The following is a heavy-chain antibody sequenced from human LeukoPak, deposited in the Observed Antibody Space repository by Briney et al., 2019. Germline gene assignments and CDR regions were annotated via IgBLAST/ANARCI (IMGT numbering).Heavy chain of an antibody. CDR1: GFIFSDYD. CDR2: ISYDGSNK. Sequence: RGSLRLSCAASGFIFSDYDMHWGRQAPGQGLGWVAVISYDGSNKYYADSVKGRFTISRDNSKNTLYLQMNSLRAEDTAVYYCARDRVGATQPHFDYWGQGTLVTVSS. J-gene: IGHJ4*02. CDR3: ARDRVGATQPHFDY. V-gene: IGHV3-30*19. D-gene: IGHD1-26*01.